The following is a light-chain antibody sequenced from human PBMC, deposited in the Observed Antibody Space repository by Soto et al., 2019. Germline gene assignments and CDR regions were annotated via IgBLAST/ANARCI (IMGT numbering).Light chain of an antibody. J-gene: IGKJ5*01. V-gene: IGKV1-5*01. CDR3: QQYNTYST. CDR2: DAS. Sequence: DIQMTQFPSTLSASVGDSVTITCRASQSINTRLAWYQQRPGKAPNLLIYDASTLRSGVPSRFSGGGSGTEFTLTISSLQPDDFATYYCQQYNTYSTFGQGTRLEIK. CDR1: QSINTR.